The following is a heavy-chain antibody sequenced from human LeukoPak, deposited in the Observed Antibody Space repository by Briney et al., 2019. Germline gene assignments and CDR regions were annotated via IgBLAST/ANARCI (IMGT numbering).Heavy chain of an antibody. CDR1: GFTFSSYA. J-gene: IGHJ6*03. CDR3: VKGGGSLWDYYYYMDV. CDR2: ISGSGGST. Sequence: GGSLRLSCAASGFTFSSYAMSWVRQAPGKGLEWVSAISGSGGSTYYADSVKGRFTISRDNSKNTPHLQMNSLRAEDTAVYYCVKGGGSLWDYYYYMDVWGKGTTVTVSS. D-gene: IGHD3-10*01. V-gene: IGHV3-23*01.